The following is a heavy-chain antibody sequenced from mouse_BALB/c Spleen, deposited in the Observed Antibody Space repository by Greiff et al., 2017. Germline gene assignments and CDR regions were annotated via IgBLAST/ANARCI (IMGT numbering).Heavy chain of an antibody. CDR2: ISSGSSTI. CDR1: GFTFSSFG. Sequence: EVQGVESGGGLVQPGGSRKLSCAASGFTFSSFGMHWVRQAPEKGLEWVAYISSGSSTIYYADTVKGRFTISRDNPKNTLFLQMTSLRSEDTAMYYCARSSLLRLSMDYWGQGTSVTVSS. D-gene: IGHD1-2*01. J-gene: IGHJ4*01. V-gene: IGHV5-17*02. CDR3: ARSSLLRLSMDY.